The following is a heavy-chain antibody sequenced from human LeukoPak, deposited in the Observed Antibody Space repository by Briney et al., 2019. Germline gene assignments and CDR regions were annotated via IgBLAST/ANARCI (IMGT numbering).Heavy chain of an antibody. D-gene: IGHD6-13*01. CDR3: ATAPLAAAGRFDY. CDR1: GYTLTELS. J-gene: IGHJ4*02. CDR2: FDPEGGET. Sequence: ASVKVSCKVSGYTLTELSMHWVRQAPGKGLEWMGGFDPEGGETIYAQKFQGRVTMTEDTSTDTAYMELSSLRSEDTVVYYCATAPLAAAGRFDYWGQGTLVTVSS. V-gene: IGHV1-24*01.